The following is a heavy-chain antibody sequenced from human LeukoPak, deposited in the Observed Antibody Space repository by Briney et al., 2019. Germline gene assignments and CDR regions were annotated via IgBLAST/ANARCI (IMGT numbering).Heavy chain of an antibody. D-gene: IGHD3-22*01. CDR2: FYYSVGT. CDR1: GGSTSSISDY. V-gene: IGHV4-39*07. CDR3: ARDLYDSSGYEFDY. J-gene: IGHJ4*02. Sequence: SGTLSLTCTVSGGSTSSISDYWGWIRQPPGKGLEWIGSFYYSVGTYNNPSLNSRVTISVDTSKNQFSLKLTSVTAADTAVYYCARDLYDSSGYEFDYWGQGTLVTVSS.